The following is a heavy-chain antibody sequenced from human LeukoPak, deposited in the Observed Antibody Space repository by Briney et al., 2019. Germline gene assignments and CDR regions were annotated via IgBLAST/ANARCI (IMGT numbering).Heavy chain of an antibody. D-gene: IGHD2-15*01. Sequence: ASVKVSCKASGYIFSDYYMHWVRQAPGQGLEWLGWINPKSGAADYAQQSRGRVTMTRDTSINTDYMEMKRVTSDDTAVYYCARGVEDETSPLDFWGQGTLVIVS. V-gene: IGHV1-2*02. CDR3: ARGVEDETSPLDF. CDR1: GYIFSDYY. CDR2: INPKSGAA. J-gene: IGHJ4*02.